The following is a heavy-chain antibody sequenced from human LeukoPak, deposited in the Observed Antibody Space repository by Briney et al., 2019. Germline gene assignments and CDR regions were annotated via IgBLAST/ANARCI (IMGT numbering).Heavy chain of an antibody. D-gene: IGHD2-21*02. CDR3: AGDVDCGGDCLAFDY. Sequence: GGSLRLSCAASGFTVSTNYMSWVRQAPGKGLEWVSVIYSGGSTYYADSVKGRFTMSRDNSKNTLYLQMNTLRAEDTAVYHCAGDVDCGGDCLAFDYWGQGTLVTVSS. CDR1: GFTVSTNY. CDR2: IYSGGST. J-gene: IGHJ4*02. V-gene: IGHV3-66*01.